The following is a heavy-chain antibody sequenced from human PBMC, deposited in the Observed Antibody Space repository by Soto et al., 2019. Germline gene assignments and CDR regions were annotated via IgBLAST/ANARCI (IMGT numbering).Heavy chain of an antibody. V-gene: IGHV1-69*01. CDR3: ARAGATYCSGGSCYWFDP. D-gene: IGHD2-15*01. Sequence: QVQLVQSGAEVKKPGSSVKVSCKASGGTFSSYAISWVRQAPGQGLEWMGGIIPIFGTANYAQKFQGRVTITADESTSTAYMGLSSLRSEDTAVYYCARAGATYCSGGSCYWFDPWGQGTLVTVSS. J-gene: IGHJ5*02. CDR1: GGTFSSYA. CDR2: IIPIFGTA.